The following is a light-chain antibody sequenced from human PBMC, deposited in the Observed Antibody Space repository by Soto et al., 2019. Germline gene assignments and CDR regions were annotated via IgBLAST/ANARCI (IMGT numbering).Light chain of an antibody. CDR1: QSVSSSY. V-gene: IGKV3D-20*02. CDR3: QQRSNWPYS. CDR2: NAS. Sequence: EIVLTQSPGTLSLSPWERATLSCRASQSVSSSYLAWYQQKPGQAPRLLIYNASNRATGIPARFSGSGSGTDFTLTISSLQPEDSAVYYCQQRSNWPYSFGQGTKVDIK. J-gene: IGKJ2*03.